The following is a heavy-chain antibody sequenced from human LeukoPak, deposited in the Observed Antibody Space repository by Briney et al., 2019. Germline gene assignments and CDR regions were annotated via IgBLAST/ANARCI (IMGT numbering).Heavy chain of an antibody. J-gene: IGHJ6*02. D-gene: IGHD1-7*01. V-gene: IGHV4-39*07. Sequence: SETLSLTCTVSGGSISSSSYYWGWIRQPPGKGLEWIGSIYYSGSTNYNPSLKSRVTISVDTSKNQFSLKLSSVTAADTAVYYCARDRAGYNWNYRYYGMDVWGQGTTVTVSS. CDR1: GGSISSSSYY. CDR3: ARDRAGYNWNYRYYGMDV. CDR2: IYYSGST.